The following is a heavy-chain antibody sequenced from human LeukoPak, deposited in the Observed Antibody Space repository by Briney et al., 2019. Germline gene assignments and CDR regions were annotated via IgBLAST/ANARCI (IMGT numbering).Heavy chain of an antibody. D-gene: IGHD4-23*01. CDR1: GFTFSDYY. J-gene: IGHJ4*02. V-gene: IGHV3-11*05. CDR2: INGRIPYT. CDR3: ARDGYGGNPFDY. Sequence: GGSQTLTCAPSGFTFSDYYIRCIRHAPGRGRGCVSYINGRIPYTNFGDCVKGRFTIPRDNAKNSLYLKMKSLRAEDTAVYYCARDGYGGNPFDYWGQGTLVTVSS.